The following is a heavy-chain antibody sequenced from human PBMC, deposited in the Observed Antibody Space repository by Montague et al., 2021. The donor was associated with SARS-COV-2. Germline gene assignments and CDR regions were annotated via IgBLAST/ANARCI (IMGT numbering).Heavy chain of an antibody. CDR3: ARSMIRGGLNWFDP. V-gene: IGHV4-30-2*01. J-gene: IGHJ5*02. D-gene: IGHD3-10*01. Sequence: LSLTCAVSGASISNGGYTWSWIRRPPGKGLEWIGYIYQSGTTRYNPSLKSRVTMSVDKSKNQFSLQLTSVIAADTAIYFCARSMIRGGLNWFDPWGQGTLVTVSS. CDR2: IYQSGTT. CDR1: GASISNGGYT.